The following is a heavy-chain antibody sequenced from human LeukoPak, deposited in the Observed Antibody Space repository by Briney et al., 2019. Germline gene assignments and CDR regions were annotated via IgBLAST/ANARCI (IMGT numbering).Heavy chain of an antibody. V-gene: IGHV3-13*01. J-gene: IGHJ4*02. CDR3: VRSNYYHSGSFDY. CDR2: INNPGDT. Sequence: GGSLRLSCAASGFSFSNYDMHWVRHTTGKGLEWVAGINNPGDTYYSDSVKGRFTISRENAKSSLYLQLNSLRAGDTAVYYCVRSNYYHSGSFDYWGQGTLVTVSS. D-gene: IGHD3-10*01. CDR1: GFSFSNYD.